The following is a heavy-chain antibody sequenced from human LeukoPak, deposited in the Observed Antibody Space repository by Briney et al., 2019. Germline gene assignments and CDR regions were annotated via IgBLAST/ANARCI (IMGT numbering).Heavy chain of an antibody. CDR2: ISAYNGNT. CDR1: GYTFTIYG. Sequence: GASVKVSCKASGYTFTIYGISWVRQAPGQGLEWMGWISAYNGNTNYAQKLQGRVTMTTDTSTSTAYMELRSLRSDDTAVYYCARDKEGYCSSTSCSRGDNWFDPWGQGTLVTVSS. CDR3: ARDKEGYCSSTSCSRGDNWFDP. J-gene: IGHJ5*02. V-gene: IGHV1-18*01. D-gene: IGHD2-2*01.